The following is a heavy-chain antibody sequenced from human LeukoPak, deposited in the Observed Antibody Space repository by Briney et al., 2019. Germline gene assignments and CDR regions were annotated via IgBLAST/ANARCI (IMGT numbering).Heavy chain of an antibody. J-gene: IGHJ6*02. CDR3: ARDRARGYSYDYYYYYGMDV. V-gene: IGHV1-18*04. Sequence: ASVKVSCKASGYTFTGYYMHWVRQAPGQGLEWMGWISAYNGNTNYAQKLQGRVTMTTDTSTSTAYMELRSLRSDDTAVYYCARDRARGYSYDYYYYYGMDVWGQGTTVTVSS. D-gene: IGHD5-18*01. CDR1: GYTFTGYY. CDR2: ISAYNGNT.